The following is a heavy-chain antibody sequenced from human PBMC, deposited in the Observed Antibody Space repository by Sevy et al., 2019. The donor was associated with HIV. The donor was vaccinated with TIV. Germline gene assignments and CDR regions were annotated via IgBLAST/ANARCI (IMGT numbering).Heavy chain of an antibody. D-gene: IGHD1-7*01. CDR1: GFTFSDYY. V-gene: IGHV3-11*01. CDR2: ISSSGSNI. Sequence: GGSLRLSCAASGFTFSDYYMSWIRQAPGKGLEWVSYISSSGSNIYYADSVKGRFTISSDNAKNSLYLQMNSLRAEDTAVDYCARGWYNWDYGGLFDYWGQGTLVTVSS. CDR3: ARGWYNWDYGGLFDY. J-gene: IGHJ4*02.